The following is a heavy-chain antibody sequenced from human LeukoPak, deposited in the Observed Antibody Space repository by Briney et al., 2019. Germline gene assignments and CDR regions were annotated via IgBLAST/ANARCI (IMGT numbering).Heavy chain of an antibody. J-gene: IGHJ5*02. CDR1: GGSFSGYY. CDR2: INHSGST. D-gene: IGHD4-17*01. V-gene: IGHV4-34*01. Sequence: PSETLSLTCAVYGGSFSGYYWSWIRQPPGKGLEWIGEINHSGSTNYNPSLKSRVTISVDTSKNQFSLKLSSVTAADTAVYYCARQDDDYGWFDPWGQGTLVTVSS. CDR3: ARQDDDYGWFDP.